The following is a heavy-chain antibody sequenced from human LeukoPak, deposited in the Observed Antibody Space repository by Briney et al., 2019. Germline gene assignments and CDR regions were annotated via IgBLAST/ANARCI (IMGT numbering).Heavy chain of an antibody. CDR1: GGSFSGHY. CDR3: ARPRYGSGSLDS. D-gene: IGHD3-10*01. J-gene: IGHJ4*02. CDR2: INHSGST. V-gene: IGHV4-34*01. Sequence: SETLSLTCAVYGGSFSGHYWTWIRQPPGKGMEWIGEINHSGSTTYNPSLNNRVTISVDTSKNQFSLKLTSVTAADTAVYYCARPRYGSGSLDSWGQGTLVTVSS.